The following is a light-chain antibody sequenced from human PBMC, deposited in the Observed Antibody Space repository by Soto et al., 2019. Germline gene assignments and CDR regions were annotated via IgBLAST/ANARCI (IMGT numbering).Light chain of an antibody. V-gene: IGKV3-11*01. Sequence: EIVLTQSPATLSLSPGERATLSCRASESLSSYIAWYQQKPGQAPRLLIYDASNRATGVPARFSGSGSGTDFTLTISSLQPEDFAIYYCQQRSGAPFTFGHGTKVDMK. CDR2: DAS. J-gene: IGKJ3*01. CDR3: QQRSGAPFT. CDR1: ESLSSY.